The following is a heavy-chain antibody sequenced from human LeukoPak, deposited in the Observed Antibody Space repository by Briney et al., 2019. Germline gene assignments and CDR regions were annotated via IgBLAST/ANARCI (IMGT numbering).Heavy chain of an antibody. V-gene: IGHV4-59*12. CDR1: GGSMSSYY. CDR3: ARDVGARLPGY. CDR2: IYYSGST. D-gene: IGHD6-6*01. J-gene: IGHJ4*02. Sequence: SSETLSLTCTVSGGSMSSYYWSWIRQPPGKGLEWVGYIYYSGSTNYNPSLKSRVIISVDKSKNQFSLKLSSVTAADTAVYYCARDVGARLPGYWGQGTLVTVSS.